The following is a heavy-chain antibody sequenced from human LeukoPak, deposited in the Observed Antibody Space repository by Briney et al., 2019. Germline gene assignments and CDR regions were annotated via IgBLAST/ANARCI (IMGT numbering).Heavy chain of an antibody. CDR1: GFTVSSSY. J-gene: IGHJ5*02. V-gene: IGHV3-66*01. Sequence: PGGSLRLSCAASGFTVSSSYMSWVRQAPGKGLEWVSVIYTGGSTYYADSVKGRFSISRDNSRNTVYLLMSSLRVEDTAVYYCVKMQAESWGQGTLVTVSA. CDR3: VKMQAES. CDR2: IYTGGST.